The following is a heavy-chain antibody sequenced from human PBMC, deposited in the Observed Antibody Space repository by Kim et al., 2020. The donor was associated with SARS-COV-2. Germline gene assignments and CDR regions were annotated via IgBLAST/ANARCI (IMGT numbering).Heavy chain of an antibody. D-gene: IGHD2-15*01. Sequence: GGSLRLSCAASGFTFSSYSMNWVRQAPGKGLEWVSYISSSSSTIYYADSVKGRFTISRDNAKNSLYLQMNSLRDEDTAVYYCARGLYCSGGSCYSSTWFDPWGQGTLVTVSS. CDR3: ARGLYCSGGSCYSSTWFDP. CDR2: ISSSSSTI. V-gene: IGHV3-48*02. J-gene: IGHJ5*02. CDR1: GFTFSSYS.